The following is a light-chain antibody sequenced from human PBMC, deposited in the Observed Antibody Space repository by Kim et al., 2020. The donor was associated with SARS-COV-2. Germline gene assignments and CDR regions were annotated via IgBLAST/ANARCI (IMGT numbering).Light chain of an antibody. CDR2: DAS. CDR1: QTVTKCY. Sequence: LPGERATLSCRASQTVTKCYLGWYQQKPGQTPRLLIYDASHRATGIPDRFSGSESGTDFTLTISRLEPEDFAVYYCQQYAHSPLTFGGGTKVDIK. CDR3: QQYAHSPLT. J-gene: IGKJ4*01. V-gene: IGKV3-20*01.